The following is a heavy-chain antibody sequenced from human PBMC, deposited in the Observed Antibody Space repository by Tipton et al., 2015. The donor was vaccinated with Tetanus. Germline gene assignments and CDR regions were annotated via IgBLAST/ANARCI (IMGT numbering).Heavy chain of an antibody. CDR3: ARAPYSSPGKYYFDY. CDR2: IYQSGKI. J-gene: IGHJ4*02. Sequence: TLSLTCAVSGGSVRSGDYSWNWIRQPPGKGLEWIGNIYQSGKIYYKASLRSRLTISIDKSKNQFSLTLTSVNAADTAVYYCARAPYSSPGKYYFDYWGQGTLVTVSS. D-gene: IGHD4-11*01. CDR1: GGSVRSGDYS. V-gene: IGHV4-30-2*01.